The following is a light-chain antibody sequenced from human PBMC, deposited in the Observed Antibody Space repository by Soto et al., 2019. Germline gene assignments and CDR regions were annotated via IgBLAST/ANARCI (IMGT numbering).Light chain of an antibody. V-gene: IGKV3-11*01. CDR1: QSVNNY. CDR2: HAS. CDR3: QQRSIWPRT. Sequence: EIVLTQSPVTLSLSPGERATLSCRASQSVNNYLAWYQQKPGQAPRLLIYHASSRATGIPVRFSGSGSGTDFTLTISSLEPEDFAVYYCQQRSIWPRTFGQGTKVEIK. J-gene: IGKJ1*01.